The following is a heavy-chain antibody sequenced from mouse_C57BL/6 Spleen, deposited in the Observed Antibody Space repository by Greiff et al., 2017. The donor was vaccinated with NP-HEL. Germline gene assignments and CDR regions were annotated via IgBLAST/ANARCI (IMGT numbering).Heavy chain of an antibody. CDR3: ARWGYGSSFPVYFDY. Sequence: VQLQQSGAELVRPGTSVKVSCKASGYAFTNYLIEWVKQRPGQGLEWIGVINPGSGGTNYNEKFKGKATLTADKSSSTAYMQHSSLTSEDSAVYFCARWGYGSSFPVYFDYWGQGTTLTVSS. CDR2: INPGSGGT. V-gene: IGHV1-54*01. J-gene: IGHJ2*01. D-gene: IGHD1-1*01. CDR1: GYAFTNYL.